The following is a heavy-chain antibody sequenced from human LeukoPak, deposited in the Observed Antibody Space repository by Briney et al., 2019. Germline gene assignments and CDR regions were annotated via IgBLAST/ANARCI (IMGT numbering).Heavy chain of an antibody. D-gene: IGHD6-13*01. CDR1: GFTFDGYA. V-gene: IGHV3-9*01. J-gene: IGHJ3*02. CDR3: AKIPDAAGSTDAFDI. Sequence: GRSLRLSCAAFGFTFDGYAMHWVRQAPGKGLEWVSGISTNSGSMGYADSVKGRFTTSRDNAKNSLYLQMNSLRAEDTALYYCAKIPDAAGSTDAFDIWGQGTMVTVSS. CDR2: ISTNSGSM.